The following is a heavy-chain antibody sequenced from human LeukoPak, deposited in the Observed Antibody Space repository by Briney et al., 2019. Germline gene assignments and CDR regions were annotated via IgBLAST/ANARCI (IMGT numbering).Heavy chain of an antibody. Sequence: ASVKVSCKASGYTFTDYYMHWVRQAPGQGLEWMGWINPNSGGTNYAQKFQGRVTMTRDTSISTAYMELSRLRSDDTAVYYCARVAWSSHDAFDIWGQGTMVTVSS. D-gene: IGHD6-13*01. V-gene: IGHV1-2*02. CDR2: INPNSGGT. CDR1: GYTFTDYY. J-gene: IGHJ3*02. CDR3: ARVAWSSHDAFDI.